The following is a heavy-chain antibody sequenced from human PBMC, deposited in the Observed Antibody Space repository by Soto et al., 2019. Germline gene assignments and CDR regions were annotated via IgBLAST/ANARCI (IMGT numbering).Heavy chain of an antibody. V-gene: IGHV4-30-2*01. D-gene: IGHD3-22*01. CDR2: IYHSGST. Sequence: QLQLQESGSGLVKPSQTLSLTCAVSGGSISSGGYSWSWIRQPPGKGLEWIGYIYHSGSTYYNPSLKSRVTKSVDRSMNQFSLKLSSVTAADTAVYYCARVFYDSSGPFNGMDVWGQGTTVTVSS. CDR1: GGSISSGGYS. CDR3: ARVFYDSSGPFNGMDV. J-gene: IGHJ6*02.